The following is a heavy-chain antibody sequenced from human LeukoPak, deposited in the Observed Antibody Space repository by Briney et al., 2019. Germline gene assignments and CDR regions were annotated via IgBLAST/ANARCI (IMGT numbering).Heavy chain of an antibody. J-gene: IGHJ4*02. D-gene: IGHD3-22*01. CDR1: GFTFSSYS. Sequence: GGSLRLSCAASGFTFSSYSMNWVRPAPGKGLEWVSYISSGSNNIYYADSVKGRFTISRDNANNSLYLQMNSLRVEDTAVYYCARSGITMIVVVDWGQGTLVTVSS. CDR2: ISSGSNNI. V-gene: IGHV3-48*01. CDR3: ARSGITMIVVVD.